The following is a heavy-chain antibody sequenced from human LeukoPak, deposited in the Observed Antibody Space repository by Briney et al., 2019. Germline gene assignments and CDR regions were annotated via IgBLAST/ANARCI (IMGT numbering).Heavy chain of an antibody. D-gene: IGHD5-18*01. CDR2: IIPIFGTA. Sequence: SVKVSCKASGGTFSSYAISWVRQARGQGLEWMGRIIPIFGTANYAQKFQGRVTITTDESTSTAYMELSSLRSEDTAVYYCARKVGYSYGLDYWGRGTLVTVSS. CDR3: ARKVGYSYGLDY. V-gene: IGHV1-69*05. CDR1: GGTFSSYA. J-gene: IGHJ4*02.